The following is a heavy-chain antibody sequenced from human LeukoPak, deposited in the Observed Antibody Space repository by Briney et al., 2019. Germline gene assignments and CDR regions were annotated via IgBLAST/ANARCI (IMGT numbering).Heavy chain of an antibody. J-gene: IGHJ3*02. D-gene: IGHD2-21*02. V-gene: IGHV3-72*01. CDR3: ARDMGAVVTAGAFDI. Sequence: PGGSLRLSCAASGFTFDDYAMHWVRQAPGKGLEWVGRTRNKANSYTTEYAASVKGRFTISRDDSKNSLYLQMNSLKTEDTAVYYCARDMGAVVTAGAFDIWGQGTMVTVSS. CDR1: GFTFDDYA. CDR2: TRNKANSYTT.